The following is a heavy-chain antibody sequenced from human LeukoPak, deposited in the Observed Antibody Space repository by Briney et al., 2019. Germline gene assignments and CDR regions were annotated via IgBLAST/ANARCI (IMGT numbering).Heavy chain of an antibody. CDR3: AGTRYSSSPNTYFDY. D-gene: IGHD6-13*01. Sequence: SQTLSLTCAVSGGSISSGGYSWSWIRQPPGKGLEWIGYIYHSGSTYYNPSLKSRVTISVDRSKNQFSLKLSSVTAADTAVYYCAGTRYSSSPNTYFDYWGQGTLVTVSS. CDR1: GGSISSGGYS. J-gene: IGHJ4*02. CDR2: IYHSGST. V-gene: IGHV4-30-2*01.